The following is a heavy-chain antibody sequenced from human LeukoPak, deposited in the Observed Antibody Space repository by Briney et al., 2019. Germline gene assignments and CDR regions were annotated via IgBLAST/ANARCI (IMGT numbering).Heavy chain of an antibody. Sequence: PSETLSLTCTVSGGSISSGSYYWSWIRQPAGKGLEWIGRIYTSGSTNYNPSLKSRVTISLDASKNQFSLRLSSVTAADTAVYYCALVGVVTLPHYFYMDVWGKGTTVTISS. D-gene: IGHD4-23*01. CDR1: GGSISSGSYY. CDR2: IYTSGST. J-gene: IGHJ6*03. CDR3: ALVGVVTLPHYFYMDV. V-gene: IGHV4-61*02.